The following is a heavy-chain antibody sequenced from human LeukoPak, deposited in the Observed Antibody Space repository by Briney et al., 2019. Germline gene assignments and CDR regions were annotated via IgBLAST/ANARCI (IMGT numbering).Heavy chain of an antibody. CDR1: KFTFGNYG. CDR2: IRYDGNKK. J-gene: IGHJ6*03. Sequence: GGSLRLSCVASKFTFGNYGMHWVRQTPGKGLEWVAFIRYDGNKKDYADSVKGRFTISRDNSKNTLYVQMSSLRTKDTAMYYCARDAYSGSYLSWYYYYYMDVWGKGTTVTVSS. V-gene: IGHV3-30*02. D-gene: IGHD1-26*01. CDR3: ARDAYSGSYLSWYYYYYMDV.